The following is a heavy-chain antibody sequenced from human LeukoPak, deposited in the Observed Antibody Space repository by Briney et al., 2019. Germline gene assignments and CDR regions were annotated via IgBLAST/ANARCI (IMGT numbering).Heavy chain of an antibody. Sequence: ASVKVSCKASGYTFTGYYMHWVRQAPGQGLEWMGWISAYNGNTNYAQKLQGRVTMTTDTSTSTAYMELRSLRSDDTAVYYCARGEYYYGSGSYRAPFDYWGQGTLVTVSS. J-gene: IGHJ4*02. CDR2: ISAYNGNT. CDR3: ARGEYYYGSGSYRAPFDY. D-gene: IGHD3-10*01. V-gene: IGHV1-18*04. CDR1: GYTFTGYY.